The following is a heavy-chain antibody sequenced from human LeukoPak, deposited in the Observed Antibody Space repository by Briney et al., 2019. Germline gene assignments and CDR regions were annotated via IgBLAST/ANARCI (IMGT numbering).Heavy chain of an antibody. Sequence: PGGSLRLSCAASGFTFSSYWVHWVRQAPGKGLVWVSRINSDGSSTSYADSVKGRFTISRGNAKNTLYLQMNSLRAEDTAVYYCARPLPHCSGGSCYAYWGQGTLVTVSS. J-gene: IGHJ4*02. CDR2: INSDGSST. CDR3: ARPLPHCSGGSCYAY. V-gene: IGHV3-74*01. CDR1: GFTFSSYW. D-gene: IGHD2-15*01.